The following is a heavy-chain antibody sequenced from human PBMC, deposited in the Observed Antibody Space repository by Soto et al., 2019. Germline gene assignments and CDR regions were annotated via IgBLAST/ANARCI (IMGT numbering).Heavy chain of an antibody. CDR2: ISSSSSYI. CDR1: GFTFSSYS. J-gene: IGHJ5*02. CDR3: AKDRADYFPPRFDP. D-gene: IGHD4-17*01. V-gene: IGHV3-21*04. Sequence: GGSLRLSCAASGFTFSSYSMNWVRQAPGKGLEWVSSISSSSSYIYYADSVKGRFTISRDNSKNTLYLQMNSLRAEDTAVYYCAKDRADYFPPRFDPWGQGTLVTVSS.